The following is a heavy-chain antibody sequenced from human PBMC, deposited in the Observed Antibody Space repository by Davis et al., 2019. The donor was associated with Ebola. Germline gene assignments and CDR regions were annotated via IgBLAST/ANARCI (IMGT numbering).Heavy chain of an antibody. V-gene: IGHV3-30-3*01. D-gene: IGHD1-14*01. CDR1: GFTFSSYW. J-gene: IGHJ4*02. CDR3: ARDRKWGFDY. CDR2: ISYDGSNK. Sequence: GGSLRLSCAASGFTFSSYWMSWVRQAPGKGLEWVAVISYDGSNKYYADSVKGRFTISRDNSKNTLYLQMNSLRAEDTAVYYCARDRKWGFDYWGQGTLVTVSS.